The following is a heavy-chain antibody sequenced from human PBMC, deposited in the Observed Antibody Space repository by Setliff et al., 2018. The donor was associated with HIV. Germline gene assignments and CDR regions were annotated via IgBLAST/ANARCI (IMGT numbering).Heavy chain of an antibody. CDR1: GDTFSSYV. V-gene: IGHV1-69*10. J-gene: IGHJ6*03. Sequence: ASVKVSCKASGDTFSSYVISWVRQAPGQGLEWMGGIIPILGMAKYTQKFQGSVTITADKSTSTAYMGLSSLKSEDTAVYYCASAYDYYMDVWGKGTTVTVSS. CDR3: ASAYDYYMDV. CDR2: IIPILGMA.